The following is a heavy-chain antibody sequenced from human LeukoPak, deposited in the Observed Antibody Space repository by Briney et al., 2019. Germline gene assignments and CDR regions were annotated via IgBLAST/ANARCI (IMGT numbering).Heavy chain of an antibody. CDR2: ISWNSGSI. J-gene: IGHJ4*02. CDR1: GFTFDDYA. D-gene: IGHD5-12*01. V-gene: IGHV3-9*01. CDR3: AKAVVSGYYFDY. Sequence: PGRSLRLSCAASGFTFDDYAMHWVRQAPGKGLEWVSGISWNSGSIGYADSVKGRFTISRDNAKNSLYLQMNSLRAEDTALYYCAKAVVSGYYFDYWGQGTLVTVSS.